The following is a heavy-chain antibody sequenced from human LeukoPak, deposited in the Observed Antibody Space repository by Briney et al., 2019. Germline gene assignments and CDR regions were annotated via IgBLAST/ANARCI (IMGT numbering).Heavy chain of an antibody. V-gene: IGHV4-59*12. J-gene: IGHJ6*03. D-gene: IGHD6-13*01. CDR1: GGSISSYY. Sequence: TSETLSLTCTVSGGSISSYYWSWIRQPPGKGLEWIGYIYYSGSTNYNPSLKSRVTISVDTSKNQFSLKLSSVTAADTAVYCCARVGQRLVVKPTKTDYYYYYMDVWGKGTTVTVSS. CDR2: IYYSGST. CDR3: ARVGQRLVVKPTKTDYYYYYMDV.